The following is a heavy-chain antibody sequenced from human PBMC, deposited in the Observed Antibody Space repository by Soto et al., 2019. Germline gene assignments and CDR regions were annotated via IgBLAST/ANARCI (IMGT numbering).Heavy chain of an antibody. CDR3: ARDPWTYYYDSSGYMPAYFDY. V-gene: IGHV3-48*02. D-gene: IGHD3-22*01. CDR2: ISSSSSTI. J-gene: IGHJ4*02. Sequence: GGSLRLSCAASGFTFSSYSMNWVRQAPGKGLEWVSYISSSSSTIYYADSVKGRFTISRDNAKNSLYLQMNSLRDEDTAVYYCARDPWTYYYDSSGYMPAYFDYWGQGTLVTVSS. CDR1: GFTFSSYS.